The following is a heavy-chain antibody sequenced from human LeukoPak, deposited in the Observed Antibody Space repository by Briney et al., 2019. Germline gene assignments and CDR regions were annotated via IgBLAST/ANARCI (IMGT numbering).Heavy chain of an antibody. J-gene: IGHJ4*02. CDR2: INHSGST. V-gene: IGHV4-34*01. CDR1: GGSFSGYY. Sequence: SETLSLTCAVYGGSFSGYYWSWIRQSPGKGLEWIGEINHSGSTNYNPSLKSRVTISVDTSKNQFSLKLSSVTAADTAVYYCARLGPTRGYCSSTSCYIDYWGQGTLVTVSS. D-gene: IGHD2-2*02. CDR3: ARLGPTRGYCSSTSCYIDY.